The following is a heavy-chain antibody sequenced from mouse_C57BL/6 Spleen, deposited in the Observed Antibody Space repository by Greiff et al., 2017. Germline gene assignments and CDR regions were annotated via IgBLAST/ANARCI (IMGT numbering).Heavy chain of an antibody. CDR2: INPYNGGT. J-gene: IGHJ2*01. V-gene: IGHV1-19*01. Sequence: VQLQQSGPVLVKPGASVKMSCKASGYTFTDYYMNWVKQSHGKSLEWIGVINPYNGGTSYNQKFKGKATLTVDKSSSTAYMELNSLTSEDSAVYYCARSLEFYFDYWGQGTTLTVSS. CDR1: GYTFTDYY. CDR3: ARSLEFYFDY.